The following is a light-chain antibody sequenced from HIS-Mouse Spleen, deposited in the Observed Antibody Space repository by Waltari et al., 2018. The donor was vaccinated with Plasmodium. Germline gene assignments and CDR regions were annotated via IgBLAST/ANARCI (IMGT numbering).Light chain of an antibody. CDR3: CSYAGSSTNWV. J-gene: IGLJ3*02. Sequence: QSALTQPASVSGSPGQSITISSTGTSSDVGGYNLFSWYQQHPGKAPKLMIYEGSKRPSGVSNRFSGSKSGNTASLTISGLQAEDEADYYCCSYAGSSTNWVFGGGTKLTVL. CDR1: SSDVGGYNL. V-gene: IGLV2-23*01. CDR2: EGS.